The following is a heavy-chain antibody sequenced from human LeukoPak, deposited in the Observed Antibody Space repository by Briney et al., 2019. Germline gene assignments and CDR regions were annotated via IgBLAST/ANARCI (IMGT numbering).Heavy chain of an antibody. CDR3: ARGGYYGSGSFMDV. CDR2: FDPEDGET. J-gene: IGHJ6*02. D-gene: IGHD3-10*01. V-gene: IGHV1-24*01. CDR1: GYTLTELS. Sequence: ASVKVSCKVSGYTLTELSMHWVRQAPGKGLEWMGGFDPEDGETIYAQKFQGRVTMTRDTSTSTVYMELSSLRSEDTAVYYCARGGYYGSGSFMDVWGQGTTVTVSS.